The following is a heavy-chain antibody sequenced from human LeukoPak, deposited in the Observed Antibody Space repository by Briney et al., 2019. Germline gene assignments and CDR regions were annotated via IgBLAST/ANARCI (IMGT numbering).Heavy chain of an antibody. CDR3: ARSGAAVAGTAPFDY. V-gene: IGHV1-69*05. D-gene: IGHD6-19*01. Sequence: ASVKVSCKASGGTFSSYAISLVRQAPGQGLEWMGGIIPIFGTANYAQKFQGRVTITTDESTSTAYMELSSLRSEDTAVYYCARSGAAVAGTAPFDYWGQGTLVTVSS. CDR2: IIPIFGTA. J-gene: IGHJ4*02. CDR1: GGTFSSYA.